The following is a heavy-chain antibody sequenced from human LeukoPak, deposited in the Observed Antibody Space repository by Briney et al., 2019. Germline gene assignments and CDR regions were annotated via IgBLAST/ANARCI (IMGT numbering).Heavy chain of an antibody. CDR3: AAGPVRGGYYYMDV. CDR1: GFTFTSSA. J-gene: IGHJ6*03. D-gene: IGHD6-19*01. CDR2: IVVGSGNT. V-gene: IGHV1-58*02. Sequence: GTSVKVSCKASGFTFTSSAMQWVRQARGQRLERIGWIVVGSGNTNYAQKFQERVTITRDMSTSTAYMELSSLRSEDTAVYYCAAGPVRGGYYYMDVWGKGTTVTVSS.